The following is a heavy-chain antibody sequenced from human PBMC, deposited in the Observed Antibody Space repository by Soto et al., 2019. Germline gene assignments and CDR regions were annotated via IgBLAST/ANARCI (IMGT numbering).Heavy chain of an antibody. V-gene: IGHV1-69*02. J-gene: IGHJ4*02. CDR2: IIPILGIA. CDR3: ADDSGYERGFDY. Sequence: SVKVSCKASGGTFSSYTISWVRQAPGQGLEWMGRIIPILGIANYAQKFQGRVTITADKSTSTAYMELSSLRSEDTAVYYCADDSGYERGFDYWGQGTLVTVSS. D-gene: IGHD5-12*01. CDR1: GGTFSSYT.